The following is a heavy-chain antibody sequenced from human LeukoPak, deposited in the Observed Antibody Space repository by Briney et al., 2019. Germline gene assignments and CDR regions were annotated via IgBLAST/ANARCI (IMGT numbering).Heavy chain of an antibody. V-gene: IGHV4-39*01. Sequence: SETLSLTCTVSGGSISSSSYYWGWIRQPPGKGLEWIGNIYYSGSTYYSPSLKSRVTISVVASKNQFSLKLSSVTAADTAVYYWARGGWFAPWGQGTLVTVSS. CDR2: IYYSGST. CDR3: ARGGWFAP. CDR1: GGSISSSSYY. J-gene: IGHJ5*02.